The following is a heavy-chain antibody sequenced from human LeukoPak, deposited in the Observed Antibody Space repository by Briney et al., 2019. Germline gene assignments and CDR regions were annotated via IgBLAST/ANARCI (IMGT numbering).Heavy chain of an antibody. D-gene: IGHD1-14*01. CDR3: ARAGQSQNAFDI. CDR1: GFTFSSYA. V-gene: IGHV3-30-3*01. J-gene: IGHJ3*02. Sequence: GGSLRLSCAASGFTFSSYAMHWVRQAPGKGLEWVAVISYDGSNKYYADSVKGRFTISRDNSKNTLYLQMNSLRAEDTAVYYCARAGQSQNAFDIWGQGTMVTVSS. CDR2: ISYDGSNK.